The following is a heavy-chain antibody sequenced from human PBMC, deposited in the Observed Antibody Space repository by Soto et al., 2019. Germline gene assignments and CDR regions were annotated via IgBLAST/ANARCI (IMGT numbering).Heavy chain of an antibody. CDR3: AQKYDYVWF. D-gene: IGHD3-16*01. CDR2: IFSSDDK. CDR1: GVSLSNSRVG. V-gene: IGHV2-26*01. Sequence: SGPTLVNPTETLTLTCTFSGVSLSNSRVGVSWIRQPPGKALEWLAHIFSSDDKSYNTSLKSRLTISKDTSKSQVVLSMTNMDPVDTATYYCAQKYDYVWFWGQGTQVTVSS. J-gene: IGHJ4*02.